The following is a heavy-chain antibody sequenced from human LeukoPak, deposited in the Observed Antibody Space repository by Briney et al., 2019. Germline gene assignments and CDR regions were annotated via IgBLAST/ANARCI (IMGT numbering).Heavy chain of an antibody. D-gene: IGHD6-6*01. CDR1: GFTFSNYW. CDR3: ARIGYSSSSLDF. V-gene: IGHV3-7*03. CDR2: IKQDGSVK. Sequence: PGGSLRLSCAASGFTFSNYWMTWVRQAPGKGLEWVANIKQDGSVKYYVDSVKGRFTISRDNAKNSLYLQMNGLTAEDTAVYNCARIGYSSSSLDFRGRGTLVTVSS. J-gene: IGHJ4*02.